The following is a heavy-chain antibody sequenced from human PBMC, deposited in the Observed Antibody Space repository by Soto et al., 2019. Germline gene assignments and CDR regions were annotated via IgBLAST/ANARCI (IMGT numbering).Heavy chain of an antibody. CDR2: ISGSGGST. Sequence: EVQLLESGGGLVQPGGSLRLSCAASGFTFSSYAMSWVRQAPGKGLEWVSAISGSGGSTYYADSVKGRFTISRDNSKTALYVQMNSLRAEDTAVYYCAKDDIVVVVAATLLDYWGQGTLVTVSS. CDR3: AKDDIVVVVAATLLDY. D-gene: IGHD2-15*01. J-gene: IGHJ4*02. CDR1: GFTFSSYA. V-gene: IGHV3-23*01.